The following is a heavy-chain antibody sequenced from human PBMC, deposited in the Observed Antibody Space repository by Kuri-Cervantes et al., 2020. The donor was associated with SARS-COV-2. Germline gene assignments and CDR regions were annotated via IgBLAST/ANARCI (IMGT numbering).Heavy chain of an antibody. CDR2: IYYSGST. CDR1: GGSVSSSSYY. D-gene: IGHD1-26*01. CDR3: ATMYSGSYGGDDAFDI. J-gene: IGHJ3*02. V-gene: IGHV4-39*01. Sequence: LSCTVSGGSVSSSSYYWGWIRQPPGKGLEWIGSIYYSGSTYYNPSLKSRVTISVDTSKNQFSLKLSSVTAADTAVYYCATMYSGSYGGDDAFDIWGQGTMVTVSS.